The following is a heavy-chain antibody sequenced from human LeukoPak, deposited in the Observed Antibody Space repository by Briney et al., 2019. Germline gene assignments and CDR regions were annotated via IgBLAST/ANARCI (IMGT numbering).Heavy chain of an antibody. Sequence: PGGSLRLSCAASGYTFSSYGMHWVRQALDKGLEWLAVISSDGINTYYADSVKGRFIISRDNSKNTLSLHMNSLRAEDTAVYYCAKDRGLYSYGLIQYWGQGALVTVSS. CDR2: ISSDGINT. D-gene: IGHD5-18*01. CDR1: GYTFSSYG. CDR3: AKDRGLYSYGLIQY. V-gene: IGHV3-30*18. J-gene: IGHJ4*02.